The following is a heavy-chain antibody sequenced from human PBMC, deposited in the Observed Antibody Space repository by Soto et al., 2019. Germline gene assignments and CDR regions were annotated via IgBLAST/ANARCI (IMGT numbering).Heavy chain of an antibody. J-gene: IGHJ4*02. V-gene: IGHV4-4*02. Sequence: QVQLQQSGPRLVKPSGTLSLTCYVSGGSISSTNWWTWVRQPPGKGLEWIGEIYHTGNTNYNPSVRSRVTISGXXXTXXFSLNLRAVTAADTAVYYCATLPPRIEVRRRPRPTWGQGSLVTVSS. D-gene: IGHD3-3*02. CDR3: ATLPPRIEVRRRPRPT. CDR1: GGSISSTNW. CDR2: IYHTGNT.